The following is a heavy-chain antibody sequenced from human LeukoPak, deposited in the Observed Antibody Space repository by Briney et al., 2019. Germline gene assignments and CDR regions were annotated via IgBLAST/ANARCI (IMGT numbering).Heavy chain of an antibody. CDR2: IYYSGST. J-gene: IGHJ4*02. CDR1: GGSISSYY. Sequence: SETLSFTCTVSGGSISSYYWSWIRLPPGKGLEWIGYIYYSGSTDYNPSLKSRVTISVDTSKSQVSLKLSSVTAADTAVYYCARGPAGAALDTWGQGTLVTVSS. V-gene: IGHV4-59*01. CDR3: ARGPAGAALDT. D-gene: IGHD5-18*01.